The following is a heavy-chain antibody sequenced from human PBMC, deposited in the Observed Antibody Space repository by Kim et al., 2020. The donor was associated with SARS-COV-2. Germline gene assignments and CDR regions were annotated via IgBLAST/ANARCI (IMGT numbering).Heavy chain of an antibody. Sequence: SVKVSCKASGGTFSSYAISWVRQAPGQGLEWMGGIIPIFGTANYAQKFQGRVTITADESTSTAYMELSSLRSEDTAVYYCARDQGYDSSGYYEDYYYYYGMDVWGQGTTVTVSS. V-gene: IGHV1-69*13. CDR1: GGTFSSYA. J-gene: IGHJ6*02. D-gene: IGHD3-22*01. CDR3: ARDQGYDSSGYYEDYYYYYGMDV. CDR2: IIPIFGTA.